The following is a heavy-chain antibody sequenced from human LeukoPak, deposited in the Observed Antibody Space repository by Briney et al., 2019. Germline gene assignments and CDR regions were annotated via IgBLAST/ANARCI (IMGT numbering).Heavy chain of an antibody. CDR3: VRDSQDGGYLFDY. Sequence: SVKVSCKASGGTFSSYAISWVRQAPGQGLEWMGRIIPIFGTANYAQKFQGRVTITTDESTSTAYMEPSSLRSEDTAVYYCVRDSQDGGYLFDYWGQGTLVTVSS. J-gene: IGHJ4*02. D-gene: IGHD3-22*01. V-gene: IGHV1-69*05. CDR1: GGTFSSYA. CDR2: IIPIFGTA.